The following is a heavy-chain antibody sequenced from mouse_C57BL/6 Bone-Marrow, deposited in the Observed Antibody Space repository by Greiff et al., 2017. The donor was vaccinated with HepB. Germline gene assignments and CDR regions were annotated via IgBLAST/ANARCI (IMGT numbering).Heavy chain of an antibody. CDR1: GFTFSDYG. Sequence: VQLVESGGGLVKPGGSLKLSCAASGFTFSDYGMHWVRQAPEKGLEWVAYISSGSSTIYYADTVKGRFTISRDNAKNTLFLQMTSLRSEDTAMYYCARDYYGSSTGFAYWGQGTLVTVSA. V-gene: IGHV5-17*01. CDR2: ISSGSSTI. J-gene: IGHJ3*01. D-gene: IGHD1-1*01. CDR3: ARDYYGSSTGFAY.